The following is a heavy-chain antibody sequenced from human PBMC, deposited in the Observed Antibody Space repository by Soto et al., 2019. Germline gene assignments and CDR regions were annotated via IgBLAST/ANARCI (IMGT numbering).Heavy chain of an antibody. Sequence: LRLSCAASGFTFDDYAMHWVRQAPGKGLEWVSGISWNSGSIGYADSVKGRFTISRDNAKNSLYLQMNSLRAEDTALYYCAKELAAAGYNWFDPWGQGTLVTVSS. CDR3: AKELAAAGYNWFDP. V-gene: IGHV3-9*01. CDR1: GFTFDDYA. CDR2: ISWNSGSI. J-gene: IGHJ5*02. D-gene: IGHD6-13*01.